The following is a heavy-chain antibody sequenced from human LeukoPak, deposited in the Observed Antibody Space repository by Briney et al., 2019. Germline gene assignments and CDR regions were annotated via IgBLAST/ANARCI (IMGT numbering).Heavy chain of an antibody. CDR3: ARDRVPRAFDY. V-gene: IGHV4-4*02. CDR1: GGSISSSNW. J-gene: IGHJ4*02. CDR2: IYYSGST. D-gene: IGHD2-2*01. Sequence: KPSETLSLTCAVSGGSISSSNWWSWVRQPPGKGLEWIGSIYYSGSTYYNPSLKSRVTISVDTSKNQFSLKLSSVTAADTAVYYCARDRVPRAFDYWGQGTLVTVSS.